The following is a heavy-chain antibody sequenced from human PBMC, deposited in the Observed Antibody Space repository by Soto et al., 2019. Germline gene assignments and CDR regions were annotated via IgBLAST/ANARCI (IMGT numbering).Heavy chain of an antibody. V-gene: IGHV4-39*01. Sequence: KTSETLSLTCIVSGESISSSSYYWGWIRQPPGKGLEWIGSIYYSGRTYYNPSFKSRVTISIDTSKNQFSLKLSSVTATDTAVYYCARQRTTVVTQAYFEHWGQGTLVTVSS. J-gene: IGHJ4*02. CDR1: GESISSSSYY. CDR2: IYYSGRT. CDR3: ARQRTTVVTQAYFEH. D-gene: IGHD2-21*02.